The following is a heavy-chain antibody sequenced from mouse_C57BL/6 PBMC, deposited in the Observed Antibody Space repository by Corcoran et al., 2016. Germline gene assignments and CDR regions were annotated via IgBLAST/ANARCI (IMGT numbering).Heavy chain of an antibody. V-gene: IGHV1-18*01. Sequence: EVQLQESGPELVKPGASVTIPCTASGYTFTDYNMYWVKQSHGKSLELIGDINPNNGGTIYNQKFKGKDTLIVDKSSSTAYMELRSLTSEDTAVYYCARQLRLEYARDYWGQGTSVTVSS. CDR1: GYTFTDYN. J-gene: IGHJ4*01. CDR3: ARQLRLEYARDY. D-gene: IGHD3-2*02. CDR2: INPNNGGT.